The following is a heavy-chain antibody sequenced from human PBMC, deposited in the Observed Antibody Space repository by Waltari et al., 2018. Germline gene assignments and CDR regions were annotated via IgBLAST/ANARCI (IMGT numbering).Heavy chain of an antibody. CDR3: ACGSYYYYGMDV. CDR1: GGSISSGGYY. D-gene: IGHD2-21*01. J-gene: IGHJ6*02. Sequence: QVQLQESGPGLVKPSQTLSLTCTVPGGSISSGGYYWSWTRQHPGKGLEWIGYIYYSGSTYYNPSLKSRVTISVDTSKNQFSLKLSSVTAADTAVYYCACGSYYYYGMDVWGQGTTVTVSS. V-gene: IGHV4-31*03. CDR2: IYYSGST.